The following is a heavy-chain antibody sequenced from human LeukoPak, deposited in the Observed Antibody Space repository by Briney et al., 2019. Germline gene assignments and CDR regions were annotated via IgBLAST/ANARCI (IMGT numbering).Heavy chain of an antibody. CDR2: IYYSGST. CDR3: ARLFSDLLRDYFDC. V-gene: IGHV4-39*01. D-gene: IGHD3-22*01. Sequence: PSETLSLTCAVYGGSFSSSSYYWGWIRQPPGKGLEWIGSIYYSGSTYYNPSLKSRVTISVDTSKNQFSLKLSSVTAADTAVYYCARLFSDLLRDYFDCWGQGTLVTVSS. J-gene: IGHJ4*02. CDR1: GGSFSSSSYY.